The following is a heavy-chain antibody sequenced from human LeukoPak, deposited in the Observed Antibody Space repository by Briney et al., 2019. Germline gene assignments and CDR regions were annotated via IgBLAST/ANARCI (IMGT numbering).Heavy chain of an antibody. D-gene: IGHD3-10*01. CDR3: AIAGSGSSLFDY. CDR2: IYYSGST. J-gene: IGHJ4*02. V-gene: IGHV4-39*07. Sequence: SETLSLTCTVSGGSIFSSNSYWGWIRQPPGKGLEWIGSIYYSGSTNYNPSLKSRVTISVDTSKNQFSLKLSSVTAADTAVYYCAIAGSGSSLFDYWGQGTLVTVSS. CDR1: GGSIFSSNSY.